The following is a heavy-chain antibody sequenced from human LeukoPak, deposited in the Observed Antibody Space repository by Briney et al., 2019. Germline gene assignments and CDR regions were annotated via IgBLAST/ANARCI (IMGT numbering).Heavy chain of an antibody. D-gene: IGHD3-16*01. CDR1: GYSFTSYW. Sequence: GESLKISCKGSGYSFTSYWIGWVRQMPGKGLEWMGIIYPGDSDTRYSPSFQGQVTISADKSISTAYLQWSSLKASDTAMYYCARMGQAPPPHPRHFDYWGQGTLVTVSS. V-gene: IGHV5-51*01. CDR2: IYPGDSDT. J-gene: IGHJ4*02. CDR3: ARMGQAPPPHPRHFDY.